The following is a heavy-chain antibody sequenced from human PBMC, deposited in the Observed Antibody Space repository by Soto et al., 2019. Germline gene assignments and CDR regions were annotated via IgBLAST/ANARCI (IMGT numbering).Heavy chain of an antibody. V-gene: IGHV3-23*01. CDR3: ATEHHPLLAWLLPQAFDI. J-gene: IGHJ3*02. CDR1: GFTFSSYA. CDR2: ISGSGGST. D-gene: IGHD3-3*01. Sequence: GGSLRLSCAASGFTFSSYAMSWVRQAPGKGLEWVSAISGSGGSTYYADSVKGRFTISRDNSKNTLYLQMNSLRAEDTAVYYCATEHHPLLAWLLPQAFDIWGQGTMVTVSS.